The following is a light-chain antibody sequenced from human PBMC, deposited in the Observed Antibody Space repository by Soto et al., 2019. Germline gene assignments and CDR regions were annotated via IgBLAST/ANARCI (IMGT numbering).Light chain of an antibody. Sequence: QSVLTQPPSASGTPGQRVTISCSGTSSNIGTNTVNWYQRFPGSAPQLLFYNTNQQPSGVPGRFSGCKSATSASLPIIGRQSEEDDAYYCAGWDGSLDVVLFGGGTQLTVL. V-gene: IGLV1-44*01. J-gene: IGLJ2*01. CDR1: SSNIGTNT. CDR3: AGWDGSLDVVL. CDR2: NTN.